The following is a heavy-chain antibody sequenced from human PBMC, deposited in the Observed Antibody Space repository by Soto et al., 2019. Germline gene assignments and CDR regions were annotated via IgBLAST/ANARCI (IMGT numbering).Heavy chain of an antibody. CDR1: GGSINNYY. CDR3: ARDYDVNTALNYWYFDL. Sequence: QVQLQESGPGLVTASETLTLTCTISGGSINNYYWTWVRQPPGKGLAWIGRIYPSGRAHYNPSLQSRVTLSVDVSKNQFSLRVNSVTATDTAIYFCARDYDVNTALNYWYFDLWGRGTLVTVSS. D-gene: IGHD5-18*01. J-gene: IGHJ2*01. CDR2: IYPSGRA. V-gene: IGHV4-4*07.